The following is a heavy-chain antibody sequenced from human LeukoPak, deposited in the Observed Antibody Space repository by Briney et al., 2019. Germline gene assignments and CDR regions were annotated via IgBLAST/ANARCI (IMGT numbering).Heavy chain of an antibody. CDR3: ARGLGSSWEQNWFDP. CDR1: GYTFTSYD. V-gene: IGHV1-8*03. D-gene: IGHD6-13*01. CDR2: TNPNSGNT. J-gene: IGHJ5*02. Sequence: ASVKVSCKASGYTFTSYDINWVRQATGQGLEWMGWTNPNSGNTGYAQKFQGRVTITRNTSISTAYMELSSLRSEDTAVYYCARGLGSSWEQNWFDPWGQGTLVTVSS.